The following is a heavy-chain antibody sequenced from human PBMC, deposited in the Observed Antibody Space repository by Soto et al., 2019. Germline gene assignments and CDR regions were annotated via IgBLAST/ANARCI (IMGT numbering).Heavy chain of an antibody. V-gene: IGHV1-46*01. CDR3: ARSEGAAGLYYYYYYGMDV. D-gene: IGHD6-13*01. J-gene: IGHJ6*02. Sequence: ASVKVSCKASGYTFTSYYMHWVRQAPGQGLEWMGIINPSGGSTSYAQRFQGRVTMTRDTSTSTVYMELSSLRSEDTAVYYCARSEGAAGLYYYYYYGMDVWGQGTTVTVSS. CDR2: INPSGGST. CDR1: GYTFTSYY.